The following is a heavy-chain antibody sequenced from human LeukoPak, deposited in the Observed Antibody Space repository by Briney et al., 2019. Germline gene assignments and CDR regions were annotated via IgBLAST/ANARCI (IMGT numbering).Heavy chain of an antibody. V-gene: IGHV1-18*01. CDR1: GYTFTSYG. CDR2: ISAYNGNT. CDR3: ARDDCSGGSCSGGHYLDY. J-gene: IGHJ4*02. D-gene: IGHD2-15*01. Sequence: ASVKVSCKASGYTFTSYGISWVRQAPGQGLEWMGWISAYNGNTNYAQKLQGRVTMTTDTSTSTAYMELRSLTSDDTAVYYCARDDCSGGSCSGGHYLDYWGQGSLVTVSS.